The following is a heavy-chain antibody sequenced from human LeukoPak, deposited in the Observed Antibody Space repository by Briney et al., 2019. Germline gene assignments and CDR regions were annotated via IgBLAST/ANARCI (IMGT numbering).Heavy chain of an antibody. V-gene: IGHV3-9*01. CDR2: ISWNSGSI. J-gene: IGHJ4*02. CDR1: GFTFDDYA. D-gene: IGHD6-19*01. Sequence: PGGSLRLSCAASGFTFDDYAMHWVRQAPGKGLEWVSGISWNSGSIGYADSVKGRFTISRDNAKNSLYLQMNSLRAEDTALYYCAKDMGAVAGHFDYWGQGTLVTVSS. CDR3: AKDMGAVAGHFDY.